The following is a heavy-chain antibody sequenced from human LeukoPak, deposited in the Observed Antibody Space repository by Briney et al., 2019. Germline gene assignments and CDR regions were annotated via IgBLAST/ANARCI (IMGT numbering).Heavy chain of an antibody. CDR1: GGSFSGYY. D-gene: IGHD1-1*01. CDR3: ARLRVQDATTYFDY. J-gene: IGHJ4*02. V-gene: IGHV4-34*01. CDR2: INHSGST. Sequence: SETLSLTCAVYGGSFSGYYWSWIRQPPGKGLEWIGEINHSGSTNYNPSLKSRVTISVDTSKNQFSLKLSSVTAADTAVYYCARLRVQDATTYFDYWGQGTLVTVSS.